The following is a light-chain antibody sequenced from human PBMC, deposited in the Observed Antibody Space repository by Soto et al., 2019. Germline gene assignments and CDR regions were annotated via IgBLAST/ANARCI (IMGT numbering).Light chain of an antibody. CDR1: QIIANN. CDR3: QHYNNWPPWT. J-gene: IGKJ1*01. Sequence: EIVMMQSPATLSVSPGEIATLSFSASQIIANNLAWYQQKPGQAPRLLIYGASTRAPGIPARFSGSGSGTEFTLTISSLQSEDFAIYYCQHYNNWPPWTFGQGTKVDIK. V-gene: IGKV3-15*01. CDR2: GAS.